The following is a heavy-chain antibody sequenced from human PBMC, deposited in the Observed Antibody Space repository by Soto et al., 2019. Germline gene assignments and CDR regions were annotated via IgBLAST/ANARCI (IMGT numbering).Heavy chain of an antibody. CDR3: AGALICWYKEADAFDI. CDR2: INAGNGNT. CDR1: GYTFTSYA. Sequence: QVQLVQSGAEVKKPGASVKVSCKPSGYTFTSYAMHWARQATGQRLEWMGWINAGNGNTKYSQKVQGRVTITRDTSASTAYRELSSLRSEDTAVYYCAGALICWYKEADAFDIWCQGTMVTVSS. D-gene: IGHD1-20*01. J-gene: IGHJ3*02. V-gene: IGHV1-3*01.